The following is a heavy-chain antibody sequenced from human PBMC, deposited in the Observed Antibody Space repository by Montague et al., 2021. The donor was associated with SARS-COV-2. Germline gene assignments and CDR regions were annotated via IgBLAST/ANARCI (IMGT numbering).Heavy chain of an antibody. J-gene: IGHJ4*02. D-gene: IGHD6-13*01. CDR2: IYYSGIT. CDR1: GDSISGFY. Sequence: SETLSLTRTVSGDSISGFYWKWIRQHPGKGLEWIGKIYYSGITNYNPSLKSRVTISVDTSKNQFSLKLISVTAADTALYYCARGVVAAPDTSDYWGQGTLVTVSS. V-gene: IGHV4-59*13. CDR3: ARGVVAAPDTSDY.